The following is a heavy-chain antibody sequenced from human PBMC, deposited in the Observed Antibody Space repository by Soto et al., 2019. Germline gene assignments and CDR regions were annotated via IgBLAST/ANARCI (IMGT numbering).Heavy chain of an antibody. V-gene: IGHV1-2*04. D-gene: IGHD3-10*01. J-gene: IGHJ3*02. Sequence: ASVKVSCKASGYTFTGYYMHWVRQAPGQGLEWMGWINPNSGGTNYAQKFQGWVTMTRDTSISTAYMELSRLRSDDTAVYYCARDGRFDYYGSGSYPYAFDIWGQGTMVTVSS. CDR2: INPNSGGT. CDR3: ARDGRFDYYGSGSYPYAFDI. CDR1: GYTFTGYY.